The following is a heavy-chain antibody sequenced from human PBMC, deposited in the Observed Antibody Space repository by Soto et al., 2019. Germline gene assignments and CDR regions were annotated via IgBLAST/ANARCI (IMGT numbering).Heavy chain of an antibody. CDR2: ISAYNGNT. CDR1: GYTFTSYG. V-gene: IGHV1-18*01. D-gene: IGHD1-1*01. Sequence: QVQLVQSGAEVKKPGASVKVSCKASGYTFTSYGISWVRQAPGQGLEWMGWISAYNGNTNYAQKLQGRVTMTTDTSTSTAYMELRSLRSDDTAVYYCARLTALNGWNRPHYCYGMDVWGQGTTVTVSS. CDR3: ARLTALNGWNRPHYCYGMDV. J-gene: IGHJ6*02.